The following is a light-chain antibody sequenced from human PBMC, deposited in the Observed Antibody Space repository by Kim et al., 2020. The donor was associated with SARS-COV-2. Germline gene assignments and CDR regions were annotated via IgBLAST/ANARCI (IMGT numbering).Light chain of an antibody. V-gene: IGLV3-1*01. Sequence: VSPEQTASITCSGDNMGVKYACWYQQKPGQSPVLVIYQDSKRPSGIPEPFSGSNAGNTATLTISGTQAMDEADYYCQTWDSSTYVVFGGGPQLTVL. J-gene: IGLJ2*01. CDR1: NMGVKY. CDR2: QDS. CDR3: QTWDSSTYVV.